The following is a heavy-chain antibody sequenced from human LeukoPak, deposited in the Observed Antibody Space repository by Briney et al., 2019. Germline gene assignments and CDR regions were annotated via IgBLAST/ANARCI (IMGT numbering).Heavy chain of an antibody. CDR2: MNPNSGNT. CDR1: GYTFTNYD. J-gene: IGHJ4*02. D-gene: IGHD6-6*01. Sequence: ASVKVSCKASGYTFTNYDINWVRQATGQGLEWMGWMNPNSGNTGYAQKFQGRVTMTRNTSISTAYMELSSLRSEDTTVYYCARGQMAGIAARRDFXYWGQGTLVTVS. CDR3: ARGQMAGIAARRDFXY. V-gene: IGHV1-8*01.